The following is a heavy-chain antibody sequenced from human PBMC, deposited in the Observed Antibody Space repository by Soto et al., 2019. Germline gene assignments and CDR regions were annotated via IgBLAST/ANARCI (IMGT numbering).Heavy chain of an antibody. D-gene: IGHD2-8*01. CDR3: ARDRIKYCTNGVCYTGWFDP. CDR1: GGTFSSYA. V-gene: IGHV1-69*01. J-gene: IGHJ5*02. CDR2: IIPIFGTA. Sequence: QVQLVQSGAEVKKPGSSVKVSCKASGGTFSSYAISWVRQAPGQGLEWMGGIIPIFGTANYAQKFQGRVKITADESTSTAYMELSSLRSEDTAVYYCARDRIKYCTNGVCYTGWFDPWGQGTLVTVSS.